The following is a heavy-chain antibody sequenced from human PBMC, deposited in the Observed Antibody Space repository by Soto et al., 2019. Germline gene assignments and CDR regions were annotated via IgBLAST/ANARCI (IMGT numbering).Heavy chain of an antibody. CDR2: INQSGST. J-gene: IGHJ5*02. CDR3: ARGRRHFDSRITQFDP. Sequence: SETLSLTCVVYGGTFSGYYWNWIRQPPGKGLEWIGEINQSGSTNYNPSLKTRVTISIDTSKNQFSLKLSSVTAADAAVYYCARGRRHFDSRITQFDPWGQGTLVTAPQ. V-gene: IGHV4-34*01. D-gene: IGHD3-22*01. CDR1: GGTFSGYY.